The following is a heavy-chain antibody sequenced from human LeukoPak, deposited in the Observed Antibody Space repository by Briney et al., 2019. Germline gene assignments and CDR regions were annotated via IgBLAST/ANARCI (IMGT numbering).Heavy chain of an antibody. Sequence: GGSLRLSCAASGFSFTTYWMSWVRQAPGKGLEWVANINQDETEKYYVDSVKGRFTISRDNAKNSLYLQMNSLRAEDTAVYYCARDAFSYYYYYMDVWGKGTTVTVSS. CDR2: INQDETEK. V-gene: IGHV3-7*01. J-gene: IGHJ6*03. CDR1: GFSFTTYW. CDR3: ARDAFSYYYYYMDV.